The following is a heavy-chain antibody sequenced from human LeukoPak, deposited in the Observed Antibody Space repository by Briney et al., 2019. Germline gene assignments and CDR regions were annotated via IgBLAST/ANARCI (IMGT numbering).Heavy chain of an antibody. D-gene: IGHD3-9*01. CDR2: INPNSGGT. J-gene: IGHJ4*02. CDR3: ARDGYYDILTGYYTLDY. V-gene: IGHV1-2*02. Sequence: ASVKVSCKASGYTFTGYYMHWVRQAPGQGLEWMGWINPNSGGTNYAQKFQGRVTMTRDTSITTAYMELRSLRSDDTAVYYCARDGYYDILTGYYTLDYWGQGTLVTVSS. CDR1: GYTFTGYY.